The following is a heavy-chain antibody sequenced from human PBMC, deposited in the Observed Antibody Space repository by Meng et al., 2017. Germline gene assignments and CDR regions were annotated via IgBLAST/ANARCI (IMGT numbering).Heavy chain of an antibody. CDR2: ISAYNGNT. D-gene: IGHD3-16*01. CDR1: GYTFTSYG. V-gene: IGHV1-18*01. J-gene: IGHJ4*02. CDR3: ARDLKRDHHLGEGGY. Sequence: QVQLGQSGAEVKQPGASVKGACKASGYTFTSYGISWVRQAPGQGLEWMGWISAYNGNTNYAQKLQGRVTMTTDTSTSTAYMELRSLRSDDTAVYYCARDLKRDHHLGEGGYWGQGTLVTVSS.